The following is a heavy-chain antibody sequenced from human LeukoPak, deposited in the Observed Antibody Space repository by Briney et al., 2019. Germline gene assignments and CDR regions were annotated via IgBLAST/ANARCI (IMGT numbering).Heavy chain of an antibody. V-gene: IGHV4-59*01. J-gene: IGHJ4*02. CDR1: GGSISSYY. CDR3: ARVTGGYSFGAFDY. CDR2: IYYSGST. Sequence: SETLSLTCTVSGGSISSYYWSWIRQPPGKGLEWIGYIYYSGSTNYNPSLKSRVTISVDTSKNQFSLKLSSVTAADTAVYYCARVTGGYSFGAFDYWGQGTLVTVSS. D-gene: IGHD5-18*01.